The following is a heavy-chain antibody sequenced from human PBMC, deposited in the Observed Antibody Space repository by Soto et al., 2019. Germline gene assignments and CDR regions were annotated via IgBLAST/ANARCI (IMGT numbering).Heavy chain of an antibody. CDR1: RYTFTSYD. D-gene: IGHD2-2*01. CDR3: ARRSSTYLYAVIFDP. Sequence: ASVKVTCKASRYTFTSYDIFWVRQSPGQGLEWMGWIKTDSGDTHYAQNFQGRVTMTRDTSISTAYMELNNLVSDDTAVYYCARRSSTYLYAVIFDPWGQRSMVTV. V-gene: IGHV1-2*02. CDR2: IKTDSGDT. J-gene: IGHJ5*02.